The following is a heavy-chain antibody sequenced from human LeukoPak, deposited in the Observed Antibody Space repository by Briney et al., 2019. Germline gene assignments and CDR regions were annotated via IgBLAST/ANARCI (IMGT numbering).Heavy chain of an antibody. CDR1: GFTFSDNW. Sequence: PGGSLRLSCAASGFTFSDNWMHWVRQAPGKRLVWVSVISSDGRSTIYADSVKGRFTISRDNAKNTLYLQMDSLRAEDTAVYFCASQLGGNVYWGQGTLVTVSS. CDR3: ASQLGGNVY. V-gene: IGHV3-74*01. D-gene: IGHD3-16*01. CDR2: ISSDGRST. J-gene: IGHJ4*02.